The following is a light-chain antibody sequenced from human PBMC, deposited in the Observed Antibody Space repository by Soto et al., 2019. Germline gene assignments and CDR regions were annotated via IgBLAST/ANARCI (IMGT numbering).Light chain of an antibody. Sequence: AIQMTQSPSSLSASLGGRVTITCRASQGIRGDLGWYQQKPGKAPKLLISATSTLQSGVPSRFSGRGSGTNFTLTISSLQPEDFAVYYCQQRSNWPFFFGGGTKVDIK. J-gene: IGKJ4*01. V-gene: IGKV1-6*01. CDR3: QQRSNWPFF. CDR2: ATS. CDR1: QGIRGD.